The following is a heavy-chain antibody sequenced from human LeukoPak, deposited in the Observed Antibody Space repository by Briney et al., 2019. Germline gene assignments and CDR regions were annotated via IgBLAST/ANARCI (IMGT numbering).Heavy chain of an antibody. J-gene: IGHJ4*02. V-gene: IGHV3-7*01. CDR3: ARWLELMRNFDW. Sequence: GGSLRLSCVGSGFTFSDYWMSWVRQAPGKGLEWVANIKQDGSEKDNVDALKGRFTISRDNAKNSLYLQMNSLRAEETAVYYCARWLELMRNFDWWGQGTLVTASS. CDR2: IKQDGSEK. D-gene: IGHD5-24*01. CDR1: GFTFSDYW.